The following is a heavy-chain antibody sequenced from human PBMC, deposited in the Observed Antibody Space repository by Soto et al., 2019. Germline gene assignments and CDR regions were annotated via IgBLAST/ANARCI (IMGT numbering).Heavy chain of an antibody. CDR2: IYPGDSDT. D-gene: IGHD3-22*01. J-gene: IGHJ4*02. Sequence: HGDSLKISGERPGYSFTSYWIGWLRQMHGKGLEWMGIIYPGDSDTRYSPSFQGQVTISADKSISTAYLQWSSLKASDTAMYYCARRGLRYYYDSSGYSDWGQGTLVTVSS. V-gene: IGHV5-51*01. CDR3: ARRGLRYYYDSSGYSD. CDR1: GYSFTSYW.